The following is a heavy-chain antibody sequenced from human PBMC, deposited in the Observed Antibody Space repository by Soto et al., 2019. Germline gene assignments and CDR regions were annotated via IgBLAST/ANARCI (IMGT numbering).Heavy chain of an antibody. V-gene: IGHV3-49*03. D-gene: IGHD6-13*01. J-gene: IGHJ4*02. Sequence: GGSLRLSCTASGFSFGDYMMSWFRQAPGKGLEWVGFIRSKTYGETAEYAASVTGRFTISRDDSKAITYLQMNSLKTEDTAVYYCTRDQGKAPWPTSFDYWGQGTLVTV. CDR1: GFSFGDYM. CDR2: IRSKTYGETA. CDR3: TRDQGKAPWPTSFDY.